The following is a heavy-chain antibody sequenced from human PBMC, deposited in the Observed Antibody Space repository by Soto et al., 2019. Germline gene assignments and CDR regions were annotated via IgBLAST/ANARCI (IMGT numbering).Heavy chain of an antibody. Sequence: SETLSLTCAVYGGSFSGYYWSWIRQPPGKGLEWIGEINHSGSTNYNPSLKSRVTISVDTSKNQFSLKLSSVTAADTAVYYCARMGGPYYYDSSGYYRYYGMDVWGQGTTVTVSS. V-gene: IGHV4-34*01. D-gene: IGHD3-22*01. CDR1: GGSFSGYY. CDR3: ARMGGPYYYDSSGYYRYYGMDV. CDR2: INHSGST. J-gene: IGHJ6*02.